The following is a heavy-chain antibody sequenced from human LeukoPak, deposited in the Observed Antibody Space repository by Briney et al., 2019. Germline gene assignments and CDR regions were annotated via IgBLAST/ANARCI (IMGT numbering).Heavy chain of an antibody. V-gene: IGHV3-53*01. Sequence: GGSLRLSCAASGFTFSSYWMSWVRQAPGKGLEWVSVIYSGGTTYYTDSVKGRFTISRDSSKNTLYLQMNSLRAEDTAVYYCARGFARGFDYWGQGTLVTVSS. CDR3: ARGFARGFDY. D-gene: IGHD6-6*01. J-gene: IGHJ4*02. CDR2: IYSGGTT. CDR1: GFTFSSYW.